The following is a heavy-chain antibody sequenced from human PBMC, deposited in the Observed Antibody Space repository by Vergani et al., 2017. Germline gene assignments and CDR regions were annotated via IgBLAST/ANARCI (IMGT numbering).Heavy chain of an antibody. Sequence: QVQLVESGGGVVQPGRSLRLSCAASGFTFSSYAMHWVRQAPGKGLEWVAVISYDGSNKYYADSVKGRFTISRDNSKNSLYLQMNSLRAEDTAVYYCARVHKVRSHYYDSSGSGESLDYWGQGTLVTVSS. CDR2: ISYDGSNK. CDR1: GFTFSSYA. D-gene: IGHD3-22*01. CDR3: ARVHKVRSHYYDSSGSGESLDY. J-gene: IGHJ4*02. V-gene: IGHV3-30-3*01.